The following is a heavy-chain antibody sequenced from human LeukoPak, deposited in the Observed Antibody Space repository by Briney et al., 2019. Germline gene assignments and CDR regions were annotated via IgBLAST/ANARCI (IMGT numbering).Heavy chain of an antibody. CDR2: IIPIFGTA. CDR1: GGTFISYA. J-gene: IGHJ4*02. V-gene: IGHV1-69*13. Sequence: GASVKVSCKASGGTFISYAISWVRQAPGQGLEWMGGIIPIFGTANYAQKFQGRVTITADESTSTAYMELSSLRSEDTAVYYCARGAGGYDSSGYLYWGQGTLVTVSS. CDR3: ARGAGGYDSSGYLY. D-gene: IGHD3-22*01.